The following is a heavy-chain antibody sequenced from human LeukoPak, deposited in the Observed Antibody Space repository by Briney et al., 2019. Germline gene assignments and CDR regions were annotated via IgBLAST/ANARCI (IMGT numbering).Heavy chain of an antibody. Sequence: ASVKVSCKASGYTFTSYGISWVRQAPGQGLEWMGWISAYNGNTNYAQKLQGRVTMTTDTSTSTADIELRSLRSDDTAVYYCARDPGDYYDSSGYCVYWGQGTLVTVSS. CDR1: GYTFTSYG. CDR2: ISAYNGNT. J-gene: IGHJ4*02. CDR3: ARDPGDYYDSSGYCVY. V-gene: IGHV1-18*01. D-gene: IGHD3-22*01.